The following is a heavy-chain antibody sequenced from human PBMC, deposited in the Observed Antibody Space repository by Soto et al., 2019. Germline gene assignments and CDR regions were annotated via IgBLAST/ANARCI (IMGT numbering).Heavy chain of an antibody. J-gene: IGHJ6*04. D-gene: IGHD2-15*01. CDR3: GRGRNFCCGGSSSPSGTAYYNYGRDA. V-gene: IGHV4-39*01. CDR2: IYYSGST. CDR1: GGSISSSSYY. Sequence: SETLSLTCTVSGGSISSSSYYWGWIRQPPGKGLEWIGSIYYSGSTYYNPSLKSRVTISVDTSKNQFSLKLSSVTAADTAGYYGGRGRNFCCGGSSSPSGTAYYNYGRDAWAKGPRAPFPS.